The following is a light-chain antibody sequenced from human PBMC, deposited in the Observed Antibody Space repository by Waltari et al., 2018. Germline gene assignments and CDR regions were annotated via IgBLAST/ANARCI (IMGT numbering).Light chain of an antibody. J-gene: IGKJ1*01. V-gene: IGKV1-9*01. CDR1: QGINNY. CDR2: AAA. Sequence: IQLTQSPSSLSASVGDRVTITCRASQGINNYLAWYKPKPGKAPKLLIYAAATLQSGVPSRFSGSGSGTDFTLTISSLQPEDFASYYCQQLNSYQWTFGQGTKVEVK. CDR3: QQLNSYQWT.